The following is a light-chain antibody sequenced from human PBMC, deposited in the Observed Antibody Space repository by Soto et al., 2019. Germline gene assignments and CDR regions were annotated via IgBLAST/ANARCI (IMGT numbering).Light chain of an antibody. Sequence: EILMSQSPVTVSLSPGERATLCFRASQSVSNNYLAWYQQKPGQAPRLLIYGASNRATGITDRFSGSGSGTEFNLTISRLETEDFAVYHCPQYGSSGTFGQGTNAAIK. CDR1: QSVSNNY. J-gene: IGKJ1*01. CDR3: PQYGSSGT. V-gene: IGKV3-20*01. CDR2: GAS.